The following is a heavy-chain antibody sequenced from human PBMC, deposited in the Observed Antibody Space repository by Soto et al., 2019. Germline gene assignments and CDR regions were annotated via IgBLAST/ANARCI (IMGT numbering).Heavy chain of an antibody. CDR1: GYTFTGYY. CDR2: INPNSGGT. J-gene: IGHJ5*02. Sequence: ASVKVSCKASGYTFTGYYMHWVRQAPGQGLEWMGWINPNSGGTNYAQKFQGRVTMTRDTSISTAYMELSRLRSDDTAVYYCARGSLVVAATTDWFDPWGQGTLVIVSS. CDR3: ARGSLVVAATTDWFDP. V-gene: IGHV1-2*02. D-gene: IGHD2-15*01.